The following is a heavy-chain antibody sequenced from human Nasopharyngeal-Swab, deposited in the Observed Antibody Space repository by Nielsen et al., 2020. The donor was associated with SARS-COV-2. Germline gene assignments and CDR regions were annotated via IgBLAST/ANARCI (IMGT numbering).Heavy chain of an antibody. CDR3: TTERLNDYDSSGPIFDY. CDR1: GFTFSNAW. D-gene: IGHD3-22*01. J-gene: IGHJ4*02. V-gene: IGHV3-15*01. CDR2: IKIKTDGGTT. Sequence: GESLKISCAASGFTFSNAWMSWVRQAPGKGLEWVGRIKIKTDGGTTDYAAPVKGRFTISRDDSKNTLYLQMNSLKTEDTAVYYCTTERLNDYDSSGPIFDYWGQGTLVTVSS.